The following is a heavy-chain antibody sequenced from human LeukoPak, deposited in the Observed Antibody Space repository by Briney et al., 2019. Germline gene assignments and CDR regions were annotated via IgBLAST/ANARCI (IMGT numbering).Heavy chain of an antibody. CDR3: ANRISGSSS. D-gene: IGHD3-10*01. CDR1: GFTFSTYA. Sequence: GGSLKISCAASGFTFSTYAMSWIRQAPGKGLEWVSAISSGGGNTDYADSVKGRFTISRDNSKNTVFLQMNSLRAEDTGVYYCANRISGSSSWGQGTLVTVSS. J-gene: IGHJ5*02. V-gene: IGHV3-23*01. CDR2: ISSGGGNT.